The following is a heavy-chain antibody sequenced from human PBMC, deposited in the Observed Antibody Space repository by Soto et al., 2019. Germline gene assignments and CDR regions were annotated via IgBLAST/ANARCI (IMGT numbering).Heavy chain of an antibody. Sequence: EVQLLESGGNLVQPGGSLRLSCAASGFTFSNYAMGCVRQAPGKGLEWVSAISGSGINTFYADSVKGRCSISRDNSKNAPSLQMNSLRANDTAVYYCAKGARGGYYYYGMDVWGQGTTVTVSS. CDR2: ISGSGINT. CDR1: GFTFSNYA. D-gene: IGHD6-6*01. CDR3: AKGARGGYYYYGMDV. V-gene: IGHV3-23*01. J-gene: IGHJ6*02.